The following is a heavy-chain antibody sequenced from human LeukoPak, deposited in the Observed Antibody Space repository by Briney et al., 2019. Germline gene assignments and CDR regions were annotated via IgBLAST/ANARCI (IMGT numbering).Heavy chain of an antibody. Sequence: PGGSLRLSCAASGFTVSSNYMSWVRQAPGKGLEWVSVIYSGGSTYCADSVKGRFTIPRDNSKNTLYLQMNSLRAEDTAVYYCARDTYDFWSGYFDYWGQGTLVTVSS. CDR1: GFTVSSNY. V-gene: IGHV3-53*01. J-gene: IGHJ4*02. CDR2: IYSGGST. CDR3: ARDTYDFWSGYFDY. D-gene: IGHD3-3*01.